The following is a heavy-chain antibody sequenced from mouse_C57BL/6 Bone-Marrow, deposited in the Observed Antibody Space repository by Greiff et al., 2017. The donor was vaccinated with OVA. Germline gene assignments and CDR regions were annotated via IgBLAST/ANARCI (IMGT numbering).Heavy chain of an antibody. V-gene: IGHV5-17*01. CDR2: ISSGSSTI. CDR3: ARLGLGGTDYFYY. D-gene: IGHD4-1*01. Sequence: EVMLVESGGGLVKPGGSLKLSCAASGFTFSDYGMHWVRQAPEKGLEWVAYISSGSSTIYYADTVKGRFTISRDNAKNTLFLQMTSLRSEDTAMYYCARLGLGGTDYFYYWGQGTTLTVSS. J-gene: IGHJ2*01. CDR1: GFTFSDYG.